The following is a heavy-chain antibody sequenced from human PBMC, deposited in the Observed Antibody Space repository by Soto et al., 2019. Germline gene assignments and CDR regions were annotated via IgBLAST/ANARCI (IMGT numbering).Heavy chain of an antibody. CDR3: ARGEGFCGYDLRCSYYYMDV. V-gene: IGHV4-31*03. CDR1: GGSISSGGYY. CDR2: IYYSGST. Sequence: SETLSLTCTVSGGSISSGGYYWSWIRQHPGKGLEWIGYIYYSGSTYYNPSLKSRVTISVDTSKNQFSLKLSSVTAADTAVYYCARGEGFCGYDLRCSYYYMDVWGKGTTVTVSS. D-gene: IGHD5-12*01. J-gene: IGHJ6*03.